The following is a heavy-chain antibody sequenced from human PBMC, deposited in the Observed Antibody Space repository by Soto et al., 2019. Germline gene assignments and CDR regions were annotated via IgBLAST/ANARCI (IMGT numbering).Heavy chain of an antibody. V-gene: IGHV6-1*01. D-gene: IGHD5-12*01. CDR1: GDSVSSNSAA. CDR3: ARTDSGYDPYYYYGMDV. CDR2: TYYRSKWHN. J-gene: IGHJ6*02. Sequence: PSQTLSLTCAISGDSVSSNSAAWNWIRQSPSRGLEWLGRTYYRSKWHNDYAVSVKSRITINPDTSKNQFSLQLNSVTPEDTAVYYCARTDSGYDPYYYYGMDVWGQGTTVTVSS.